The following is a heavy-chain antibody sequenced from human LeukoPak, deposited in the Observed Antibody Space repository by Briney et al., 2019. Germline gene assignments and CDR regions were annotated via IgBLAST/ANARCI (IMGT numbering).Heavy chain of an antibody. CDR2: IYYSGST. V-gene: IGHV4-59*12. CDR3: ARSVVVPAAMYYYYYYGMDV. Sequence: SETLSLTCSVSGGSISSYYWSWIRQPPGKALEWIGYIYYSGSTNYNPSLKSRVTISVDKSKNQFSLKLSSVTAADTAVYYCARSVVVPAAMYYYYYYGMDVWGQGTTVTVSS. D-gene: IGHD2-2*01. J-gene: IGHJ6*02. CDR1: GGSISSYY.